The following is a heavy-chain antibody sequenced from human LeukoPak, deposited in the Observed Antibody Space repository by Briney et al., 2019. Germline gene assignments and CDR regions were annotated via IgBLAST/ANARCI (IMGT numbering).Heavy chain of an antibody. CDR2: ISAYNGNT. CDR3: ARVSIQLWLFLSSGMDV. J-gene: IGHJ6*02. CDR1: GYTFTSYG. D-gene: IGHD5-18*01. Sequence: ASVKVSCKASGYTFTSYGISWVRQAPGQGLEWMGWISAYNGNTNYAQKLQGRVTMTTDTSTSTAYMELRSLRSDDTAVYYCARVSIQLWLFLSSGMDVWGQGTTVTVSS. V-gene: IGHV1-18*01.